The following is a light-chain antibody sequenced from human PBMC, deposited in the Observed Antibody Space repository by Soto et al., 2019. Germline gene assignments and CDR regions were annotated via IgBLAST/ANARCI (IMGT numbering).Light chain of an antibody. J-gene: IGKJ4*01. Sequence: EIVLTQSPATLSLSPGERATLSCRASQSVSSYLAWYQQKPGQAPRLLIYDASNRATGIPARFSDSGSGTDFTLPISSLEPEDFAVYYCQQRSDWPPSLTLGGGNKVEIK. CDR1: QSVSSY. CDR3: QQRSDWPPSLT. V-gene: IGKV3-11*01. CDR2: DAS.